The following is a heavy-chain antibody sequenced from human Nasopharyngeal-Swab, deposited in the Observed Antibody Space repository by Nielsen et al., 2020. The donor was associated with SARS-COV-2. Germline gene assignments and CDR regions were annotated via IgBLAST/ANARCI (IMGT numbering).Heavy chain of an antibody. CDR2: ISGSGGST. V-gene: IGHV3-23*01. J-gene: IGHJ3*02. Sequence: VRQAPGKGLEWVSAISGSGGSTHYADSVKGRFTISRDNSENTLYLQMNSLRAEDTAVYYCAKDSIRYYYDASGAFDIWGQGTMVTVSS. D-gene: IGHD3-22*01. CDR3: AKDSIRYYYDASGAFDI.